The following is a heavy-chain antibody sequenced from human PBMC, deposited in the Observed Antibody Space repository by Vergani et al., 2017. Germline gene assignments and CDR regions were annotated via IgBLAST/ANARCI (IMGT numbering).Heavy chain of an antibody. CDR2: IYYSGTT. V-gene: IGHV4-59*01. Sequence: QVQLQESGPGLVKPSETVSLTCTVSGGSMSSNYWSWIRQPPGKGLEWIGYIYYSGTTNYNPSLKSRVTISVDTSKNQFSLKLSSVTAADTAVYYCARAVAXAGTVWRRDSVVSCYFDLWGRGTLVTVSS. CDR1: GGSMSSNY. CDR3: ARAVAXAGTVWRRDSVVSCYFDL. D-gene: IGHD6-19*01. J-gene: IGHJ2*01.